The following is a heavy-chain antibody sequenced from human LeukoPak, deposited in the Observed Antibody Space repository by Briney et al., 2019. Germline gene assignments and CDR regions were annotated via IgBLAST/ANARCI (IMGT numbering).Heavy chain of an antibody. CDR3: AKDYLGQLVMFDV. CDR2: ISGSGGST. CDR1: GFTFSSYA. Sequence: GGSLRLSCAASGFTFSSYAMSWVRQAPGKGLEWISAISGSGGSTYYADSVKGRFSVSRDNSRNTLFLTMNSLRVEDTALYYCAKDYLGQLVMFDVWGQGTMVTVSS. J-gene: IGHJ3*01. V-gene: IGHV3-23*01. D-gene: IGHD6-13*01.